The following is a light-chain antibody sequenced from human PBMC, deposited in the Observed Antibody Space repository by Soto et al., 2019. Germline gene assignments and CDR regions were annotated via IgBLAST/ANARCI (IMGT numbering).Light chain of an antibody. J-gene: IGLJ1*01. Sequence: QSALTQPASVSGSPGQSITISCTGTSSDVGGHKYVSWYQHHADKAPKLMIYEVSNRPSGVSNRFSGSNSGNTASLTIYGLQAEDEADYYCSSFSSTSTLYVFGTGTKLTVL. V-gene: IGLV2-14*01. CDR1: SSDVGGHKY. CDR3: SSFSSTSTLYV. CDR2: EVS.